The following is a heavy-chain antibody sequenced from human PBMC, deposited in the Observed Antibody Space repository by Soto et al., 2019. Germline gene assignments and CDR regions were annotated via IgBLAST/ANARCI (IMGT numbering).Heavy chain of an antibody. CDR2: ISFDGSNK. CDR1: GFTFSTYA. CDR3: AKDRGDYYDSSGYLGDAFDI. D-gene: IGHD3-22*01. Sequence: GGSLRLSCAASGFTFSTYAMHWVRQAPGKGLEWVALISFDGSNKYYADSVKGRFTISRDNSKNTLYLQMNSLRAEDTAVYYCAKDRGDYYDSSGYLGDAFDIWGQGTMVTVS. J-gene: IGHJ3*02. V-gene: IGHV3-30-3*01.